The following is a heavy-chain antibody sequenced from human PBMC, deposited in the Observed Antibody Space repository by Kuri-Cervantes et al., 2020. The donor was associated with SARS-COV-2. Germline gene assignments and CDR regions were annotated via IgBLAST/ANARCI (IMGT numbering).Heavy chain of an antibody. J-gene: IGHJ5*02. CDR2: IYTSGST. D-gene: IGHD1-1*01. CDR3: ARHPSDSDNWRFDP. CDR1: GGSISSGSYY. V-gene: IGHV4-61*02. Sequence: SETLSLTCTVSGGSISSGSYYWSWIRQPAGKGLEWIGRIYTSGSTNYNPSLKSRVTISVDTSKNQFSLKLSSVTAADTAVYYCARHPSDSDNWRFDPWGQGTLVTVSS.